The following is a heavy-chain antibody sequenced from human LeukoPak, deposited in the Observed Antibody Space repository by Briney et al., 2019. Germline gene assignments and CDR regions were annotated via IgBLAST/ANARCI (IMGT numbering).Heavy chain of an antibody. J-gene: IGHJ4*02. CDR1: GYTLTELS. CDR2: FDPEDGET. CDR3: ARSVRGPPPLVVTIYYFDY. Sequence: GASVKVSCKVSGYTLTELSMHWVRQAPGKGLEWMGGFDPEDGETIYAQKFQGRVTMTEDTSTDTAYMGLSSLRSEDTAVYYCARSVRGPPPLVVTIYYFDYWGQGTLVTVSS. V-gene: IGHV1-24*01. D-gene: IGHD3-22*01.